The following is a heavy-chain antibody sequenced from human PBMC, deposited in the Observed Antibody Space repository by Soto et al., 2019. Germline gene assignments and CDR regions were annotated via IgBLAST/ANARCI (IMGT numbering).Heavy chain of an antibody. Sequence: QVQLQESGPGLVKPSQTLSLTCTVSGGSISSGDYYWSWIRQPPGKGLEWIGYIYYSGNTYYNPSLKSRVNISLDTSKNQFSLKLSSVTAADTAMYYCARENGYYEYYFDYWGQGTLVTVSS. J-gene: IGHJ4*02. CDR2: IYYSGNT. V-gene: IGHV4-30-4*01. CDR1: GGSISSGDYY. D-gene: IGHD3-22*01. CDR3: ARENGYYEYYFDY.